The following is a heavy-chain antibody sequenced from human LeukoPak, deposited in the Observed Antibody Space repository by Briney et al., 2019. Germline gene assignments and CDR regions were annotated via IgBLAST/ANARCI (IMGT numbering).Heavy chain of an antibody. CDR1: GFTFSSYS. V-gene: IGHV3-23*01. J-gene: IGHJ4*02. D-gene: IGHD3-16*02. CDR2: ISGSGGST. CDR3: AKAFNMITFGGVIAPDY. Sequence: GGSLRLSCVASGFTFSSYSMSWVRQAPGKGLEWVSAISGSGGSTYYADSVKGRFTISRDNSKNTLYLQMNSLRAEDTAVYYCAKAFNMITFGGVIAPDYWGQGTLVTVSS.